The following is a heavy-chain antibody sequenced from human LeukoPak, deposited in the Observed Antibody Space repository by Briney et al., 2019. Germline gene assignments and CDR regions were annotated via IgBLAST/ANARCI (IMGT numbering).Heavy chain of an antibody. V-gene: IGHV3-9*01. Sequence: GGSLRLSCAASGFTFDDYAMHWVRQAPGKGLEWVSGISWNSGSIGYVDSVKGRFTISRDNAKNSLYLRMNSLRDEDTALYYCARGGGSIRHSYYYYVDVWGKGTSVTVSS. D-gene: IGHD2-15*01. J-gene: IGHJ6*03. CDR3: ARGGGSIRHSYYYYVDV. CDR1: GFTFDDYA. CDR2: ISWNSGSI.